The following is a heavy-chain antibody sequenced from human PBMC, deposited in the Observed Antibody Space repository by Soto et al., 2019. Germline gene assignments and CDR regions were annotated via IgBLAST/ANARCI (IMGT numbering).Heavy chain of an antibody. Sequence: PSETLSLTCTVSGGSISSYYWSWIRQPPGKGLEWIGYIYYSGSTNYNPSLKSRVTISVDTSKNQFSLKLSSVTAADTAVYYCASVMVAGNAPDQIPLDAAAFDIWGQGTMVTVSS. CDR1: GGSISSYY. V-gene: IGHV4-59*01. J-gene: IGHJ3*02. D-gene: IGHD6-19*01. CDR3: ASVMVAGNAPDQIPLDAAAFDI. CDR2: IYYSGST.